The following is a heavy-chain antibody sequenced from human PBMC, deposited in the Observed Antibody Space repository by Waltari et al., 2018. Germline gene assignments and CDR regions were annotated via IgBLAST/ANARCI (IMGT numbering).Heavy chain of an antibody. CDR2: INHSGST. CDR1: GGSFSGYY. Sequence: QVQLQQCGAGLLKPSETLSLTCAVYGGSFSGYYWSWIRQPPGKGLEWIGEINHSGSTNYNPSLKSRVTISVDTSKNQFSLKLSSVTAADTAVYYCARWGSSCYSCFDYWGQGTLVTVSS. V-gene: IGHV4-34*01. D-gene: IGHD2-15*01. CDR3: ARWGSSCYSCFDY. J-gene: IGHJ4*02.